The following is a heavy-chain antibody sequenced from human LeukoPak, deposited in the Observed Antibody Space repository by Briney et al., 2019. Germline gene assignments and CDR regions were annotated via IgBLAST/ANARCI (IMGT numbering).Heavy chain of an antibody. CDR1: GGSFSGYY. J-gene: IGHJ4*02. V-gene: IGHV4-34*01. CDR2: INHSGST. CDR3: ARVMDSLAAAGQDY. D-gene: IGHD6-13*01. Sequence: SETLSLTCAVYGGSFSGYYWSWIRQPPGKGLEWIGEINHSGSTNYNPSLKSRVTISVDTSKNQFSLKLSSVTAADTAVYYCARVMDSLAAAGQDYWGQGTLVTVSS.